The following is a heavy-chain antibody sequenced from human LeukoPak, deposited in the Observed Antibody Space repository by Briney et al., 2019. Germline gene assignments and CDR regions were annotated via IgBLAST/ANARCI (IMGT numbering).Heavy chain of an antibody. D-gene: IGHD2-21*02. V-gene: IGHV3-30-3*01. CDR3: ARDGYCGGGCYLFDY. CDR2: ISYDGSNR. CDR1: GFTFSSYA. Sequence: GGSLRLSCAASGFTFSSYAMHWVRQAPGKGLEWVAVISYDGSNRYYADSVKGRFTISRDNSKNTLYLQMNSLRAEDTAVYYCARDGYCGGGCYLFDYWGQGTLVTVSS. J-gene: IGHJ4*02.